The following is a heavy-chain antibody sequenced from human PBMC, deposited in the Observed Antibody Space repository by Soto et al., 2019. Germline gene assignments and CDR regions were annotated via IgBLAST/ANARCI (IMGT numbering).Heavy chain of an antibody. V-gene: IGHV1-69*13. Sequence: GASVKVSCKASGGTFSSYAISWVRQAPGQGLEWMGGIIPIFGTANYAQKFQGRVTITADESTSTAYMELSSLRSEDTAVYYCARGHQGDYVANWFDTWGQGTLVTVSS. CDR3: ARGHQGDYVANWFDT. J-gene: IGHJ5*02. D-gene: IGHD4-17*01. CDR1: GGTFSSYA. CDR2: IIPIFGTA.